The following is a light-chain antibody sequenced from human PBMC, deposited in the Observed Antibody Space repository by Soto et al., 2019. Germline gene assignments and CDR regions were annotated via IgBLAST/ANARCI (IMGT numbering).Light chain of an antibody. CDR2: GAS. CDR3: QQYRNWPRT. Sequence: EIVLTQSGATLSVSPGERVTLSCRASQSVDINLAWYQQKPGQAPRLLIYGASTRATDMPGRFSGRGSGTEFTLTISSLQSEDFAVYYCQQYRNWPRTFGQGTKVDIK. CDR1: QSVDIN. J-gene: IGKJ1*01. V-gene: IGKV3-15*01.